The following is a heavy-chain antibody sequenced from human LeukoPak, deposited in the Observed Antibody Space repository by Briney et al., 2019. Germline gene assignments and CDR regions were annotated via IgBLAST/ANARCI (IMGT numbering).Heavy chain of an antibody. CDR2: IYTSGST. Sequence: SETLSCTCTVSGGSISSYYWSWIRQPAGKGLEGIGRIYTSGSTNYNPSLKSRVTISVDTSKNQFSLKLSSVTAADTAVYYCARERGTVGATSFYYYYYMDVWGKGTTVTVSS. V-gene: IGHV4-4*07. CDR3: ARERGTVGATSFYYYYYMDV. J-gene: IGHJ6*03. D-gene: IGHD1-26*01. CDR1: GGSISSYY.